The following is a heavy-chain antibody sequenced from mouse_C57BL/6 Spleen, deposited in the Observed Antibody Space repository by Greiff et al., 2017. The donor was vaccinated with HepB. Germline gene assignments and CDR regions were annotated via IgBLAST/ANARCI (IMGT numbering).Heavy chain of an antibody. V-gene: IGHV1-47*01. CDR2: FHPYNDDT. CDR3: ARGVGPWYFDV. Sequence: VKLQESGAELVKPGASVKMSCKASGYTFTTYPIEWMKQNHGKSLEWIGNFHPYNDDTKYNEKFKGKATLTVEKSSSKVYVELSRLTSDDSAVYYCARGVGPWYFDVWGTGTTVTVSS. CDR1: GYTFTTYP. D-gene: IGHD1-1*01. J-gene: IGHJ1*03.